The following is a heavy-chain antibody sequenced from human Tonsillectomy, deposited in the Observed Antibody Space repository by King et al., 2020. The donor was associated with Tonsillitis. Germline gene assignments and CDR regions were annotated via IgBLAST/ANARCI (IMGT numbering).Heavy chain of an antibody. CDR1: GFTFSSYG. CDR2: ISYDGSIK. J-gene: IGHJ4*02. D-gene: IGHD6-13*01. V-gene: IGHV3-30*03. CDR3: AMYSSSRDHFDY. Sequence: QLVQSGGGVVQPGRSLRLSCAASGFTFSSYGMHWVRQAPGKGLEGVGVISYDGSIKFYAEFVKGRFTISRDNSKNTLYLQMNSRRAEETAVYYCAMYSSSRDHFDYWGQGTLVTVSS.